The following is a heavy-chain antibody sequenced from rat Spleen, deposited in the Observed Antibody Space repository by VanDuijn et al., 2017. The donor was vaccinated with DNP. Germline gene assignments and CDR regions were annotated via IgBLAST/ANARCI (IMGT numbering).Heavy chain of an antibody. CDR1: GFSLTSYG. CDR2: IWSGGST. J-gene: IGHJ3*01. V-gene: IGHV2-16*01. D-gene: IGHD1-5*01. CDR3: ARSPAGKYNGWLAY. Sequence: QVQLKESGPGLVQPSQTLSLTCTVSGFSLTSYGVNWVRQPPGKGLEWIGGIWSGGSTEYNSALKSRLSISRDTSKSQVLLKMNSLQTEDTAMYFCARSPAGKYNGWLAYWGQGTLVTVSS.